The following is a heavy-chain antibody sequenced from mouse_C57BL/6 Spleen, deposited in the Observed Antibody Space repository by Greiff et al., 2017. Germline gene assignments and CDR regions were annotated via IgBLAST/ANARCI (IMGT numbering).Heavy chain of an antibody. V-gene: IGHV1-85*01. D-gene: IGHD3-3*01. J-gene: IGHJ4*01. Sequence: QVQLQQSGPELVKPGASVKLSCKASGYTFTSYDINWVKQRPGQGLEWIGWIYPRDGSTKYNEKFKGKATLTVDTSSSTAYMELRSLTSEDSAVYFCARLGDYYAMDYWGQGTSVTVSS. CDR2: IYPRDGST. CDR1: GYTFTSYD. CDR3: ARLGDYYAMDY.